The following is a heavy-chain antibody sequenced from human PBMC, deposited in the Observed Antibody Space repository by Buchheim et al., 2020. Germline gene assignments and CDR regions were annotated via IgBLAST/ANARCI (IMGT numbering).Heavy chain of an antibody. CDR3: ARFERELNDYGDYGYWFFDL. J-gene: IGHJ2*01. CDR2: IYSGGST. V-gene: IGHV3-66*02. D-gene: IGHD4-17*01. Sequence: EVQLVESGGDLVQPGGSLRLSCAASGFTVGNNYMSWVRQTPGKGLEWVSVIYSGGSTYYADSVKGRFTISRANSKNTVFLQMNSLRGDDTAVYYCARFERELNDYGDYGYWFFDLWGRGTL. CDR1: GFTVGNNY.